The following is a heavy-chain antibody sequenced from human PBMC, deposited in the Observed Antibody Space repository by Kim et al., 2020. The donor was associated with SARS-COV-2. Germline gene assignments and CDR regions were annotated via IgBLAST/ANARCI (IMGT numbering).Heavy chain of an antibody. D-gene: IGHD6-6*01. CDR3: ARGLIAARPSGSRMDV. V-gene: IGHV4-34*01. J-gene: IGHJ6*02. Sequence: SETLSLTCAVYGGSFSGYYWSWIRQPPGKGLEWIGEINHSGSTNYNPSLKSRVTISVDTSKNQFSLKLSSVTAADTAVYYCARGLIAARPSGSRMDVWGQGTTVTVSS. CDR2: INHSGST. CDR1: GGSFSGYY.